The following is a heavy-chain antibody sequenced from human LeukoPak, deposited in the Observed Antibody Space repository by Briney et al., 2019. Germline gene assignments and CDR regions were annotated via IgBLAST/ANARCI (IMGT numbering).Heavy chain of an antibody. V-gene: IGHV3-73*01. CDR2: IRSKANSYAT. D-gene: IGHD3-10*01. CDR3: TGLSYYYGSGSYSTRYRSPID. CDR1: GFTFSGSA. J-gene: IGHJ4*02. Sequence: QSGGSLRLSCAASGFTFSGSAMHWVRQASGKGLEWVGRIRSKANSYATAYAASVKGRFTISRDDSKNTAYLQMNSLKTEDTAVYYCTGLSYYYGSGSYSTRYRSPIDWGQGTLVTVSS.